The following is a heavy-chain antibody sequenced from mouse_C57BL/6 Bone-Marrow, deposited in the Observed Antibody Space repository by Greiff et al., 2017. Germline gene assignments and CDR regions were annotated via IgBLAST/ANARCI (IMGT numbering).Heavy chain of an antibody. D-gene: IGHD1-1*01. V-gene: IGHV5-12*01. CDR2: ISNGGGGT. CDR1: GFTFSDYY. CDR3: ARLDYYGRSYAMDY. Sequence: EVQGVESGGGLVQPGGSLKLSCAASGFTFSDYYMYWVRQTPEKRLEWVAYISNGGGGTYYPDTVKGRFTISRDNAKNTLYLQRSRLKSEDTAMYYCARLDYYGRSYAMDYWGQGTSVTVSS. J-gene: IGHJ4*01.